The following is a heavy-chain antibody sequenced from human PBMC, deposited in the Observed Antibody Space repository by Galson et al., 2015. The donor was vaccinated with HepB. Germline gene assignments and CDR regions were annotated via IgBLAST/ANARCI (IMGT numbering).Heavy chain of an antibody. CDR1: GYTFTSHD. V-gene: IGHV1-8*01. CDR2: MNPRSGNT. Sequence: SVKVSCKASGYTFTSHDINWVRQAPGQGLEWMVWMNPRSGNTGYAREFKGRVTVTRNTSISTAYMELSSLSSDDTAVYYCARGGGYYDDSGYLIDAFDIWGQGTMVSVSS. D-gene: IGHD3-22*01. CDR3: ARGGGYYDDSGYLIDAFDI. J-gene: IGHJ3*02.